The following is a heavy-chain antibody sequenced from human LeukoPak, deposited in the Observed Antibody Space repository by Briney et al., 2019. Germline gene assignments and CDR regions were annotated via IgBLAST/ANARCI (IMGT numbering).Heavy chain of an antibody. Sequence: GGSLRLSCAASGFTFSSASMSWVRQAPGKGLEWVANIKQDGSKKSYVDSVKGRFTISRDNAKNSLYLQMNSLRAEDTAIYYCTRVGYIDEGIDYWGQGTLVTVSS. J-gene: IGHJ4*02. V-gene: IGHV3-7*04. D-gene: IGHD5-24*01. CDR1: GFTFSSAS. CDR2: IKQDGSKK. CDR3: TRVGYIDEGIDY.